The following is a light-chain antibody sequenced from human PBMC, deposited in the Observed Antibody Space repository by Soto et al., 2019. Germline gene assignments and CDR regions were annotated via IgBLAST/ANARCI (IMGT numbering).Light chain of an antibody. Sequence: QSVLTQPPSASGTPGQRVTISCSGSSSNIGSNAVNWYQQLPGTAPKLLIYNTNQRPSGAPDRFSGSKSGTSASLAISGLQSEDEAHYYCSSYTTNSPPVVFGGGTKVTVL. CDR2: NTN. CDR1: SSNIGSNA. J-gene: IGLJ2*01. V-gene: IGLV1-44*01. CDR3: SSYTTNSPPVV.